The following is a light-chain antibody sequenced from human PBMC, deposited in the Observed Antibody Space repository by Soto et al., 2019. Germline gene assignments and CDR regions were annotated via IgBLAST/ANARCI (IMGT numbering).Light chain of an antibody. J-gene: IGLJ1*01. CDR2: DVS. CDR3: SAYRVGGSYV. Sequence: QSALTQPASVSGSPGQSITISCSGTSSDVGRHNAVSWYQQHPGKVPQLMIYDVSIRPSGISDRLSAYKSGNMASLTISGLQAEDDADYYCSAYRVGGSYVFGTGTKLTVL. V-gene: IGLV2-14*03. CDR1: SSDVGRHNA.